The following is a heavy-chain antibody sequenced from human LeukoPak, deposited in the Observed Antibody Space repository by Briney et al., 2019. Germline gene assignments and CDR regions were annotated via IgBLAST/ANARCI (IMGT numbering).Heavy chain of an antibody. CDR1: GFSFSSYA. J-gene: IGHJ4*02. V-gene: IGHV3-30*04. D-gene: IGHD3-10*01. Sequence: GGSLRLSCAASGFSFSSYAMHWVRQAPGKGLEWVAVISYDGSNKYYADSVKARFTISRDNSKNSLDLQMNSLRVEDTGIYYCVKVAKYYYGSETYYFFEHWGQGTPVTASS. CDR2: ISYDGSNK. CDR3: VKVAKYYYGSETYYFFEH.